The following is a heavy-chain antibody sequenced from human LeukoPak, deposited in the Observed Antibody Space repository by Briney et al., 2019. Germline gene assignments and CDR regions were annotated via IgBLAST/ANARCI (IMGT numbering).Heavy chain of an antibody. CDR2: IYSGGST. CDR1: GFTVSSNY. Sequence: GGSLRLSCAASGFTVSSNYMSWVRQAPGKGLEWVSVIYSGGSTYYADSVKGRFTISRDNSMNTLYLQMNSLRAEDTAVYYCARGDPRANWFDPWGQGTLVTVSS. V-gene: IGHV3-66*01. CDR3: ARGDPRANWFDP. D-gene: IGHD2-21*02. J-gene: IGHJ5*02.